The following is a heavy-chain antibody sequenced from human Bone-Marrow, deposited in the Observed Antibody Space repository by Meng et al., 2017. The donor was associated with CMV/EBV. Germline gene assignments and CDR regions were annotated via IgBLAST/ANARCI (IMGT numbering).Heavy chain of an antibody. CDR1: GGSISSNNG. D-gene: IGHD6-19*01. CDR3: ATSIAVAAFDY. J-gene: IGHJ4*02. CDR2: VYHSGST. V-gene: IGHV4-4*02. Sequence: CAVSGGSISSNNGWGWVRQPPGKGLEWIGDVYHSGSTNYNPSLKSRVTISVDKSKNQFSLKLNSVTAADTAVYYCATSIAVAAFDYWGQGALVTVSS.